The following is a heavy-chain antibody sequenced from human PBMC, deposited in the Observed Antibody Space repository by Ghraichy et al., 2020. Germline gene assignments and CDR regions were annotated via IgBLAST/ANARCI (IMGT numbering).Heavy chain of an antibody. CDR3: ARAMFVEVYGMDV. Sequence: GGSLRLSCAASGFTVSSNYMSWVRQAPGKGLEWVSVIYSGGSTYYADSVKGRFTISRDNSKNTLYLQMNSLRAEDTAVYYCARAMFVEVYGMDVWGQGTTVTVS. CDR1: GFTVSSNY. J-gene: IGHJ6*02. D-gene: IGHD3-10*02. CDR2: IYSGGST. V-gene: IGHV3-66*01.